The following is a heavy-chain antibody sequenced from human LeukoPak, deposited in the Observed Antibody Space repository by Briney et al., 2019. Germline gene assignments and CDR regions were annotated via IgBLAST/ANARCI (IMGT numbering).Heavy chain of an antibody. CDR2: IDSGGSP. D-gene: IGHD3-10*01. CDR3: ARLVGSGSYHLDY. J-gene: IGHJ4*02. CDR1: GFTVSSTY. V-gene: IGHV3-66*04. Sequence: PGGSLRLSCAASGFTVSSTYMSWVRQAPGKGPEWVSLIDSGGSPYYAGSVKGRFTISRDNSKNTLFLRMNGLRAEDTAVYYCARLVGSGSYHLDYWGQGTLVTVSS.